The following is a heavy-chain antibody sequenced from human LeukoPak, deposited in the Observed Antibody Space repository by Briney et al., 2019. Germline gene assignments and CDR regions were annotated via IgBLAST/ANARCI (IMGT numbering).Heavy chain of an antibody. Sequence: SETLSLTCTVSGGSISSSSYYWGWIRQPPGKGLEWIGSIYYSGSTYYNPSLKSRVTISVDTSKNQFSLKLSSVTAADTAVYYCARVPNDIPWFDPWGQGTLVTVSS. CDR3: ARVPNDIPWFDP. D-gene: IGHD3-9*01. V-gene: IGHV4-39*01. CDR1: GGSISSSSYY. CDR2: IYYSGST. J-gene: IGHJ5*02.